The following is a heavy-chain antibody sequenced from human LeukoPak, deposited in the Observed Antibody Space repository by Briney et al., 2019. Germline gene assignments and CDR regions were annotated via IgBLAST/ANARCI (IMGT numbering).Heavy chain of an antibody. V-gene: IGHV3-23*01. CDR3: AKSPYSRSPRDCWFDP. CDR1: GVTFSSYA. D-gene: IGHD6-6*01. J-gene: IGHJ5*02. Sequence: GGSLRLSCAASGVTFSSYAMSWFSQAPGKGREWVSAISGSGGSTYYADSVKGRFTSSRDNSKNTLYLQMNSLRAEDTAVYYCAKSPYSRSPRDCWFDPWGPGPLVNVSS. CDR2: ISGSGGST.